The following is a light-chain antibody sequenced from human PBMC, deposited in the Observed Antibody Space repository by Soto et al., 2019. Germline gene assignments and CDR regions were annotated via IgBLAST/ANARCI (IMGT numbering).Light chain of an antibody. Sequence: LSHSRGTLSLSPEERATLSCSASQSVSSNYLAWYQQKPGQAPRLLIYGASSRATGIPDRFSGSGSGTDFTLTIRRLEPEDFAVYYCQQYGSSYPWKFGQGSKVDIK. V-gene: IGKV3-20*01. CDR2: GAS. CDR1: QSVSSNY. J-gene: IGKJ1*01. CDR3: QQYGSSYPWK.